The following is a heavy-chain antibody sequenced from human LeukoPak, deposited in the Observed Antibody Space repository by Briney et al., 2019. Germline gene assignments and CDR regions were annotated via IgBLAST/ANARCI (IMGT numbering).Heavy chain of an antibody. CDR2: INPNSGGT. V-gene: IGHV1-2*06. CDR3: ARAIRGSTPVDY. D-gene: IGHD4-23*01. J-gene: IGHJ4*02. Sequence: ASVKVSCKASGYTFTGYYMHWVRQAPGQGLEWMGRINPNSGGTNYAQKFQGRVTMTRDTSISTAYMELSRLRSDDTAVYYCARAIRGSTPVDYWGQGTLVTVSP. CDR1: GYTFTGYY.